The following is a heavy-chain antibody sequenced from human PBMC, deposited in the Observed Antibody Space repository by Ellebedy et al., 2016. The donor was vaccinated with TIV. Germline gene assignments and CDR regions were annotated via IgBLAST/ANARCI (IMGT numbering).Heavy chain of an antibody. Sequence: GESLKISCVGSGFPFNTYAMSWVRQAPGKGLEWVSTVGGGVEQFYADSVKGRFTISRDNSRNTLYLQMNSLRGEDTAVYFCAKDVRYTTGWGGALDIWGQGAMVTVSS. CDR1: GFPFNTYA. D-gene: IGHD2-8*02. V-gene: IGHV3-23*01. CDR2: VGGGVEQ. J-gene: IGHJ3*02. CDR3: AKDVRYTTGWGGALDI.